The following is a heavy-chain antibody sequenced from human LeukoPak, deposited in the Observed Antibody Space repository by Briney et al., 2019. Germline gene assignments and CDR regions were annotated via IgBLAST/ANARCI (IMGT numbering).Heavy chain of an antibody. Sequence: PSETLSLTCTVSGGSISTYYWSWIRQPPGKGLEWIGYIYYSGSTSYNPSLKSRITISVDTFKNQFSLKLSSVTAADTAVYYCARDTGVVVGYFQHWGQGTLVTDSS. V-gene: IGHV4-59*01. CDR1: GGSISTYY. CDR2: IYYSGST. CDR3: ARDTGVVVGYFQH. D-gene: IGHD2-15*01. J-gene: IGHJ1*01.